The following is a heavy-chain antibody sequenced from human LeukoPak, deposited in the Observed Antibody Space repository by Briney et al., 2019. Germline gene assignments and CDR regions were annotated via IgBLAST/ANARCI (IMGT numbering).Heavy chain of an antibody. D-gene: IGHD1-26*01. CDR3: AKGIVGATRKINFFDY. CDR1: GFTFSSYA. CDR2: ISGSGGST. V-gene: IGHV3-23*01. Sequence: GGSLRLSCAASGFTFSSYAMSWVRQAPGKGLEWVSAISGSGGSTYYADSVKGRFTISRGNSKNTLYLQMNSLRAEDTAVYYCAKGIVGATRKINFFDYWGQGTLVTVSS. J-gene: IGHJ4*02.